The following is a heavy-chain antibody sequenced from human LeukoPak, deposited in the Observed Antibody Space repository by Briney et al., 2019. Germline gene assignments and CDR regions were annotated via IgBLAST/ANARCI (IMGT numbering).Heavy chain of an antibody. J-gene: IGHJ4*02. Sequence: PGGSLRLSCAASGFTFSNYWMSWVRQAPGKGLEWVANIKQDGSEKYYVDSVKGRFTISRDNAKNSLYLQMNSLRAEDTAVYYCASPTRGRFLTPSWGQGTLVTVSS. CDR2: IKQDGSEK. D-gene: IGHD2-21*01. CDR3: ASPTRGRFLTPS. V-gene: IGHV3-7*01. CDR1: GFTFSNYW.